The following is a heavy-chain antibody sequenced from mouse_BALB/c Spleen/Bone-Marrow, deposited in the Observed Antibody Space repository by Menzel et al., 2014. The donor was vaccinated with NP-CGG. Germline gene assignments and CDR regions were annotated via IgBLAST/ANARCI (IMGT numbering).Heavy chain of an antibody. J-gene: IGHJ3*01. V-gene: IGHV3-6*02. CDR1: GYSITSGYY. CDR2: ISYDGSN. CDR3: AGYDEAWFAY. Sequence: EVQLQQSGPGLVKPSPSLSLPCSVTGYSITSGYYWNWIRQFPGNKLEWMGYISYDGSNNYNPSLKNRISITRDTSKNQFFLKLNSVTTEDTATYYCAGYDEAWFAYWGQGTLVTVSA. D-gene: IGHD2-14*01.